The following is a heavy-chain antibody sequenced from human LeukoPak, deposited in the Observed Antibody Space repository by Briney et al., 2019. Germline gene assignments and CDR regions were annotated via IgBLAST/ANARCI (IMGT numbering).Heavy chain of an antibody. CDR1: GYTFTGYY. V-gene: IGHV1-2*02. CDR2: INPNSGGT. D-gene: IGHD6-19*01. Sequence: GASVKVSCKASGYTFTGYYMHWVRQAPGQGLEWMGWINPNSGGTNYAQKFQGRVTMTTDTSTSTAYMELRSLRSDDTAVYYCARDYSSGWYAVYYYYYMDVWGKGTTVTVSS. CDR3: ARDYSSGWYAVYYYYYMDV. J-gene: IGHJ6*03.